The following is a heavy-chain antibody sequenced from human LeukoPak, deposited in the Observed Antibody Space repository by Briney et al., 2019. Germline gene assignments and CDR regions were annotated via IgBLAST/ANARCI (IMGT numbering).Heavy chain of an antibody. V-gene: IGHV4-39*01. Sequence: PSETLSLTCTVSGGSISSSSYYWGWIRQPPGKGLEWIGNVYYSGSTYYNPSLKSRVTISVDTSKNHFSLNLSSVTAADTAVYYCARLRGYTGYDYGGRIDYWGQGTLVTVSS. D-gene: IGHD5-12*01. CDR3: ARLRGYTGYDYGGRIDY. CDR1: GGSISSSSYY. J-gene: IGHJ4*02. CDR2: VYYSGST.